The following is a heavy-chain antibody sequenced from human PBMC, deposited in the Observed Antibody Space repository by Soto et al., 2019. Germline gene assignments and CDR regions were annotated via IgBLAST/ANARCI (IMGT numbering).Heavy chain of an antibody. CDR2: INQDGSGK. V-gene: IGHV3-7*01. J-gene: IGHJ4*02. CDR1: GLTFNKNW. D-gene: IGHD5-12*01. Sequence: EVQLVESGGGLVQPGGSLRLSCGDSGLTFNKNWMTWVSQAPGKGLEWVANINQDGSGKEYVDAVKGRFTISRDNAKKSLYMQMDSLRVEDTAVYYCARGGGWLIEDWGQGILVTVSS. CDR3: ARGGGWLIED.